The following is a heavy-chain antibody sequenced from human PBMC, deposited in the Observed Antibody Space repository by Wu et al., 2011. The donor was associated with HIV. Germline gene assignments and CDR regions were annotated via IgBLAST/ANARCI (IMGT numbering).Heavy chain of an antibody. J-gene: IGHJ3*02. CDR2: VSGYNGDT. CDR3: ARDHGGGDI. D-gene: IGHD2-15*01. CDR1: GYTFDNYG. Sequence: QVQLVQSGDEVKKPGASVKVSCKASGYTFDNYGITWVRQAPGQGLEWMGWVSGYNGDTNYPRWLQGRVTMTTDTSTSTAYMELRSLRSDDTAVYFCARDHGGGDIWGQGTMVTVSS. V-gene: IGHV1-18*01.